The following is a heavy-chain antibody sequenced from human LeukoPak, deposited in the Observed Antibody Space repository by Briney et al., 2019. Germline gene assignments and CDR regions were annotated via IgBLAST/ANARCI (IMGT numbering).Heavy chain of an antibody. CDR3: ARVNINNWHSCDY. Sequence: SGTLSLTCAVSGGSISSNNWWGWVRQPPGKGLERIGEIYHSGSPNYNPSLKSRVTISVDKSRNHFSLNLSSVTAADTAVYYCARVNINNWHSCDYWGQGTLVTVSS. CDR1: GGSISSNNW. D-gene: IGHD1-1*01. J-gene: IGHJ4*02. CDR2: IYHSGSP. V-gene: IGHV4-4*02.